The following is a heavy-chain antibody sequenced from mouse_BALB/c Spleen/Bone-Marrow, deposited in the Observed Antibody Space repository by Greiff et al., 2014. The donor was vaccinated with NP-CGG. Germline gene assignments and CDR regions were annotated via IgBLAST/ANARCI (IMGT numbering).Heavy chain of an antibody. CDR1: GYSFTDYN. D-gene: IGHD3-1*01. Sequence: EVQGVESGPELVKPGAPVKVSCKASGYSFTDYNMYWVKQSHGKSLEWIGYIDPYNGGTSYNQKFKGKATLTVDKSSSTAFMHLNSLTSEDSAVYYCASYHSSGYAMDYWGQGTSVTVSS. CDR3: ASYHSSGYAMDY. CDR2: IDPYNGGT. J-gene: IGHJ4*01. V-gene: IGHV1S135*01.